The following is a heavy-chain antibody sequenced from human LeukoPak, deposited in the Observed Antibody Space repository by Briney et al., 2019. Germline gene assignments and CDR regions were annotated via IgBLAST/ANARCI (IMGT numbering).Heavy chain of an antibody. CDR3: AKDVRGTYASDY. CDR1: GFTFSNYA. Sequence: PGGSLRLSCAASGFTFSNYAMSWVRQTPGKGLEWVSTISVNGGSTYSADSVKGRLTISRDNSKNTLYLQMNSLRAEDTAIYYCAKDVRGTYASDYWGQGTLVTVSS. CDR2: ISVNGGST. D-gene: IGHD2-2*01. J-gene: IGHJ4*02. V-gene: IGHV3-23*01.